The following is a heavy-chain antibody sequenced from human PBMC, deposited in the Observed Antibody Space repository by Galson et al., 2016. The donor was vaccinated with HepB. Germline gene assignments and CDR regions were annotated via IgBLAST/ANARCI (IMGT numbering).Heavy chain of an antibody. CDR3: ARLVAADASVEASDV. J-gene: IGHJ3*01. CDR2: IHTRTGSP. CDR1: GYPFTSYY. D-gene: IGHD1-26*01. Sequence: SVKVSCKASGYPFTSYYLHWVRQAPGQGLEWMGWIHTRTGSPSYAQGFTGRYVFSLDTSVSTAYLEINRLKAEDTGVYYCARLVAADASVEASDVWGQGTLVTVSS. V-gene: IGHV7-4-1*02.